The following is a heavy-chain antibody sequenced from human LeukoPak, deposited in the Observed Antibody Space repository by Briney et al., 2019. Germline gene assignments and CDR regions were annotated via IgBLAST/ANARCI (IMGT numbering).Heavy chain of an antibody. CDR1: GYTFIDHY. Sequence: ASVNVSCKASGYTFIDHYVHWVRQAPGRGLEWMGWINPYSGATNFAQKFQGRVSMTRDTSISTAFMDLTTLTSDDTAVYYCARVYRISLNDAFDIWGQGTVVSVSS. D-gene: IGHD2-15*01. CDR2: INPYSGAT. J-gene: IGHJ3*02. V-gene: IGHV1-2*02. CDR3: ARVYRISLNDAFDI.